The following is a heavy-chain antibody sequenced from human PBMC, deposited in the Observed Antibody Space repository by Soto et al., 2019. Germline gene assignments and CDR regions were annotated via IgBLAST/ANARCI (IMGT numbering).Heavy chain of an antibody. V-gene: IGHV3-21*01. J-gene: IGHJ3*02. CDR1: GFTFSSYS. CDR3: ARAIATVTNAFDI. CDR2: ISSSSSYI. Sequence: GGSLRLSCAASGFTFSSYSMNWVRQAPGKGLEWVSSISSSSSYIYYADSVKGRFTISRDNAKNSLYLQMNSLRAEDTAVYYCARAIATVTNAFDIWGQGTMVTVS. D-gene: IGHD6-13*01.